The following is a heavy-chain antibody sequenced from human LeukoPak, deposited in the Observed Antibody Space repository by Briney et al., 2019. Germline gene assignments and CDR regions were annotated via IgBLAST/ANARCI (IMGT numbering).Heavy chain of an antibody. CDR2: ISYDGSNK. CDR3: ARDFDY. J-gene: IGHJ4*02. Sequence: GGSLRLSCAASGFTFSSYAMHWVRQAPGKGLEWVAVISYDGSNKYYADSVKGRFTISRDNSKNTLYLQMNSLRAEDTAVYYCARDFDYWGQGTLVTVSS. V-gene: IGHV3-30*14. CDR1: GFTFSSYA.